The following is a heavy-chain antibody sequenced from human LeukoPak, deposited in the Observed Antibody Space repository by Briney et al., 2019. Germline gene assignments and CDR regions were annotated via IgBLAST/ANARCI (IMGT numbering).Heavy chain of an antibody. CDR2: ISSSSSTI. J-gene: IGHJ4*02. V-gene: IGHV3-48*01. CDR1: GFTFSSYS. CDR3: AKEEYSGSLLTLDY. Sequence: PGGSLRLSCAASGFTFSSYSMNWVRQAPGKGLEWVSYISSSSSTIYYADSVKGRFTISRDTSKNILYLQLNSLRAEDTAVYYCAKEEYSGSLLTLDYWGQGTLVTVSS. D-gene: IGHD1-26*01.